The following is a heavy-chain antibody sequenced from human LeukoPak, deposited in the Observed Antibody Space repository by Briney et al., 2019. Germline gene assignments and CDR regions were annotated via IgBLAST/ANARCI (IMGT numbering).Heavy chain of an antibody. Sequence: ASVKVSCKASGYTFTGYYMHWVRQALGQGLEWMGWINPNSGGTNYAQKFQGRVTMTRDTSISTAYMELSRLRSDDTAVYYCARPPASFGGWYYNYWGQGTLVTVSS. D-gene: IGHD6-19*01. J-gene: IGHJ4*02. CDR3: ARPPASFGGWYYNY. CDR1: GYTFTGYY. CDR2: INPNSGGT. V-gene: IGHV1-2*02.